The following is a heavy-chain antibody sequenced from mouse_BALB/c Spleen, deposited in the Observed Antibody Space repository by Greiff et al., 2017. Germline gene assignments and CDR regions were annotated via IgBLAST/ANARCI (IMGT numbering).Heavy chain of an antibody. J-gene: IGHJ2*01. CDR2: ISSGGSYT. CDR1: GFTFSSYG. Sequence: EVQRVESGGDLVKPGGSLKLSCAASGFTFSSYGMSWVRQTPDKRLEWVATISSGGSYTYYPDSVKGRFTISRDNAKNTLYLQMSSLKSEDTAMYYCARQGGNYPFDYWGQGTTLTVSA. D-gene: IGHD2-1*01. V-gene: IGHV5-6*01. CDR3: ARQGGNYPFDY.